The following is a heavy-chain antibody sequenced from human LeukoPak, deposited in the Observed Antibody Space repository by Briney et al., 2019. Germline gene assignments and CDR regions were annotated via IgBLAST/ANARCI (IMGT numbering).Heavy chain of an antibody. CDR1: GGSISDYY. Sequence: SETLSLTCTVSGGSISDYYWIWIRQPPGKGLEWVGHISNKGKTNYSPSLNSRVTISVDKSRNQFSLNLSSVTAADTAAYYCAREYYSLSGRNWFDPWGQGTLVTVSP. CDR3: AREYYSLSGRNWFDP. J-gene: IGHJ5*02. D-gene: IGHD3-10*01. V-gene: IGHV4-59*01. CDR2: ISNKGKT.